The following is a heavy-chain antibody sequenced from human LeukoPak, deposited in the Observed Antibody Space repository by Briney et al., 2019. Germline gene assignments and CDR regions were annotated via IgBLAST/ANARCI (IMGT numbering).Heavy chain of an antibody. J-gene: IGHJ3*02. CDR1: GFTLSSYS. Sequence: PGGSLRLSCAAYGFTLSSYSLNWVRQAPGKGLEWVSYINSSSSTKYYPDSVKGRFTISRDNAKNSLYLQMNSLRAEDTAGYYCAREGEGQQLVGPGAFDIWGQGTMVTVSS. CDR2: INSSSSTK. D-gene: IGHD6-13*01. CDR3: AREGEGQQLVGPGAFDI. V-gene: IGHV3-48*01.